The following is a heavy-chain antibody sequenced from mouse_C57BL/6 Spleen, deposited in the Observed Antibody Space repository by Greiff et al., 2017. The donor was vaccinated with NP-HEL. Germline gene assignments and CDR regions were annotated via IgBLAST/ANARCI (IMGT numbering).Heavy chain of an antibody. CDR1: GYTFTSYG. CDR3: ARPGNYAMDY. Sequence: VQLQQSGAELARPGASVKLSCKASGYTFTSYGISWVKQRTGQGLEWIGEIYPRSGNTFYNEKFKGKATLTADKSSSTAYMELRSLTSEDSAVYFCARPGNYAMDYWGQGTSVTVSS. V-gene: IGHV1-81*01. CDR2: IYPRSGNT. J-gene: IGHJ4*01.